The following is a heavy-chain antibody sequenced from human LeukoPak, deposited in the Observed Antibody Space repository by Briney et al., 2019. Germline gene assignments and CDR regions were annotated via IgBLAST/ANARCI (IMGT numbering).Heavy chain of an antibody. CDR1: EFTFSTYA. V-gene: IGHV3-23*01. J-gene: IGHJ4*02. CDR3: AKVRQAETTRTNFDY. D-gene: IGHD1-14*01. CDR2: ISGSGGTT. Sequence: GWSLRLSCAASEFTFSTYAMCWIRQAPGPGLEWVSGISGSGGTTYYADSVRGRFTISRDNSRNTLFLQMNSLRAEDTGIYYCAKVRQAETTRTNFDYWGQGTLVTVSS.